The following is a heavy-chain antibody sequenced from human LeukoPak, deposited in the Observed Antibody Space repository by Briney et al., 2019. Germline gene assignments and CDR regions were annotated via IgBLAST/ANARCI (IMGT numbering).Heavy chain of an antibody. D-gene: IGHD6-19*01. Sequence: GSLRLSCAASGFTFSSYWMHWVRQAPGKGLVWVSRINSDGSSTSYADSVKGRFTISRDNAKNTLYLQMNSLRAEDTAVYYCARARIAVAGAAFDIWGQGTMVTVSS. CDR1: GFTFSSYW. CDR2: INSDGSST. J-gene: IGHJ3*02. CDR3: ARARIAVAGAAFDI. V-gene: IGHV3-74*01.